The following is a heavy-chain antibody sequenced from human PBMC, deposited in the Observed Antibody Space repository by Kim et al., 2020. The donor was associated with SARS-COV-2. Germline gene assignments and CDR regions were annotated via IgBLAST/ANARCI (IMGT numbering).Heavy chain of an antibody. D-gene: IGHD3-10*01. J-gene: IGHJ6*02. V-gene: IGHV5-51*01. CDR2: IYPGDSDT. CDR1: GYSFTSYW. CDR3: ARWGSSGSYYKMGYYYYGMDV. Sequence: GESLKISCKGSGYSFTSYWIGWVRQMPGKGLEWMGIIYPGDSDTRYSPSFQGQVTISADKSISTAYLQWSSLKASDTAMYYCARWGSSGSYYKMGYYYYGMDVWGQGTTVTVAS.